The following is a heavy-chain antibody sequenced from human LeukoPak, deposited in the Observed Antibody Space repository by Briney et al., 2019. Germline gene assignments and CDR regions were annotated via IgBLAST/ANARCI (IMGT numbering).Heavy chain of an antibody. CDR2: FYHSGST. CDR1: GYSISSGYY. D-gene: IGHD2-21*01. CDR3: ARVYIVELRSAFDI. Sequence: PSETLSLTCTVSGYSISSGYYWGWIRQPPGKGLEWIGSFYHSGSTYYDPSLKSRVTISVDTSKNQFSLKLSSVTAADTAVYYCARVYIVELRSAFDIWGQGTMVTVSS. J-gene: IGHJ3*02. V-gene: IGHV4-38-2*02.